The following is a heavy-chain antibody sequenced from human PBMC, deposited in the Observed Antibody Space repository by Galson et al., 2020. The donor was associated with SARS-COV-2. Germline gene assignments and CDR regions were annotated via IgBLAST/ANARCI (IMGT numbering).Heavy chain of an antibody. CDR2: IYSSGST. D-gene: IGHD1-20*01. Sequence: SETLSLTCTASGVSIRGYYWSGIRQSPGKGLEWIGYIYSSGSTTYKPSLKSRVTMSVDTSKNQISLDLNSVTAADTAIYYCARDITGPFDHWGQGTLVTVSS. V-gene: IGHV4-59*01. J-gene: IGHJ4*02. CDR1: GVSIRGYY. CDR3: ARDITGPFDH.